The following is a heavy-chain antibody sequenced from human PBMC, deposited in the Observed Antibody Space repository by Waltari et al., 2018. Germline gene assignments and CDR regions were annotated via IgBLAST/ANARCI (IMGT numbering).Heavy chain of an antibody. CDR3: AKGTNMVITHSYFDC. D-gene: IGHD2-21*01. CDR2: ISGSCEST. Sequence: EVQLLESGGGLVQPGGSLRLSCEASGFPFTNYAMNWVRQAPGKGTEWVSAISGSCESTYYADSVKGRFSISRDNPKNTLYLQMSSLRAEDTAVYYCAKGTNMVITHSYFDCWGQGILVTVSS. J-gene: IGHJ4*02. V-gene: IGHV3-23*01. CDR1: GFPFTNYA.